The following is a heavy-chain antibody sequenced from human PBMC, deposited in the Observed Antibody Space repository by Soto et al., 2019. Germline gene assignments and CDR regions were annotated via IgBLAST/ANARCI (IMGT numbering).Heavy chain of an antibody. CDR1: GGTFSSYA. Sequence: QVQLVQSGAEVKKPGSSVKVSCKASGGTFSSYAISWVRQAPGQGLEWMGGIIPIVGTANYAQKIQGRVTINAEECTSTAYMELSSLRSEDKAVYYCAGTDKHQEGYYYYYYGMDVWGQGTTVTVSS. V-gene: IGHV1-69*01. J-gene: IGHJ6*02. CDR3: AGTDKHQEGYYYYYYGMDV. CDR2: IIPIVGTA.